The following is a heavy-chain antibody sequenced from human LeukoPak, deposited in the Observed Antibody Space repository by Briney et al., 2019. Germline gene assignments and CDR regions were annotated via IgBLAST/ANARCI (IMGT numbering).Heavy chain of an antibody. CDR1: GYTFTGYY. D-gene: IGHD3-22*01. CDR3: ARSPLGYDSSGYYYGY. CDR2: INPNSGGT. J-gene: IGHJ4*02. V-gene: IGHV1-2*06. Sequence: ASVKVSCKASGYTFTGYYMHWVRQAPGQGLEWMGRINPNSGGTNYAQKFQGRVTMTRDTSISTAYMELSRLRSDDTAVYYCARSPLGYDSSGYYYGYWGQGTLVTVSS.